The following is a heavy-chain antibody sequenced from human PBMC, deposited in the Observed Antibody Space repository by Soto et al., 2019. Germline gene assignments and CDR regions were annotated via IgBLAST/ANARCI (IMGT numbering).Heavy chain of an antibody. J-gene: IGHJ1*01. CDR3: ARDMAPQGAY. Sequence: EVQLVESGGGLVQPGGSLRLSCAASGFTVSNSYMTWVRQAPGKGLEWVSVIYTAGSTLYADSVKGRFTISRDTSKNTVYLQMNSLRAEGTAVYYYARDMAPQGAYWPQGALVTVSS. CDR1: GFTVSNSY. V-gene: IGHV3-66*01. D-gene: IGHD5-12*01. CDR2: IYTAGST.